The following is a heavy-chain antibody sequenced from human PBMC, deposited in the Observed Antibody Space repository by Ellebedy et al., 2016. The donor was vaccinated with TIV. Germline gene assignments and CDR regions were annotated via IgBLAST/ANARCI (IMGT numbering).Heavy chain of an antibody. CDR1: GHTFTTYG. D-gene: IGHD3-3*01. CDR3: ATREWQDPMDV. Sequence: ASVKVSXXASGHTFTTYGIHWVRQAPGQRPEWMGWINTGNGNTKYSQKFQGRVTIMTDTSATTASMELSSLMSEDTAVYYCATREWQDPMDVWGQGTTVIVSS. V-gene: IGHV1-3*04. CDR2: INTGNGNT. J-gene: IGHJ6*02.